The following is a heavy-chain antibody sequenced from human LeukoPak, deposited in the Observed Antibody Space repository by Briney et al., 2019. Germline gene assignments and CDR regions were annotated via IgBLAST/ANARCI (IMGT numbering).Heavy chain of an antibody. J-gene: IGHJ3*02. CDR1: GFTFGDYA. CDR3: TRDSGDYRVHAFDI. Sequence: GGSLRLSCTASGFTFGDYAMSWVRQAPGKGLEWVGFIRSKAYGGTTEYAASVKGRFTISRDDSKSIAYLQMNSLKTEDTAVYYCTRDSGDYRVHAFDIWGQGTMVTVSS. D-gene: IGHD4-17*01. V-gene: IGHV3-49*04. CDR2: IRSKAYGGTT.